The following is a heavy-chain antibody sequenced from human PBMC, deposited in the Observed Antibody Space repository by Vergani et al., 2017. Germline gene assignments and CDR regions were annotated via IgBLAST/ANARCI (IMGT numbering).Heavy chain of an antibody. CDR2: IQFDGSNQ. CDR1: GFTLSNYD. CDR3: AKHFRGWGSDY. D-gene: IGHD3-16*01. J-gene: IGHJ4*02. V-gene: IGHV3-30*02. Sequence: QVQLVESAGGVVQPGGSLRLSCAASGFTLSNYDMQWIRQGPGKGLEFVAFIQFDGSNQYYADSVKGRFTLSRDFSKNTLYLQMNSLRTDDTATYYCAKHFRGWGSDYGGQGTQVIVSS.